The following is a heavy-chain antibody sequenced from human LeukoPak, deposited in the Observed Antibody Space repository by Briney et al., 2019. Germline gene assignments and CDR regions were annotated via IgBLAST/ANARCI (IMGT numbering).Heavy chain of an antibody. V-gene: IGHV4-30-4*01. D-gene: IGHD3-10*01. CDR3: AREMRSPRGGFDY. CDR2: IYYSGST. Sequence: ASQTLSLTCTVSGGSISSGDYYWSWIRQPPGKGLEWIGYIYYSGSTCYNPSLKSRVTISVDTSKSQFSLKVSSVTAADTAVYYCAREMRSPRGGFDYWDQGTLVTVSS. CDR1: GGSISSGDYY. J-gene: IGHJ4*02.